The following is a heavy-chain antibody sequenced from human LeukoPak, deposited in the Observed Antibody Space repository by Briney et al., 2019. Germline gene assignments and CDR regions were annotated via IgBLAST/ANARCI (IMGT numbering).Heavy chain of an antibody. D-gene: IGHD3-10*01. CDR2: INTGGSST. CDR3: ARDYYGSGSYKMGFDY. J-gene: IGHJ4*02. V-gene: IGHV3-74*01. Sequence: PGGSLRLSCAASGFTFSSYWMHWVRQVPGKGLVWVSRINTGGSSTTYADSVKGRFTISRDNAKNTLYLQMNSLRAEDTAVYYCARDYYGSGSYKMGFDYWGQGTLVTVSS. CDR1: GFTFSSYW.